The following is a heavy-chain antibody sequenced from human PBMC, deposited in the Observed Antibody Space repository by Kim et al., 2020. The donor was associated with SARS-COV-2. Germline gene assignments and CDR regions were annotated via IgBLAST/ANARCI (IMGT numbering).Heavy chain of an antibody. J-gene: IGHJ4*02. CDR3: ARSHYDVLTGYSTSFDL. D-gene: IGHD3-9*01. CDR1: GYTLTSNA. Sequence: ASVKVSCKASGYTLTSNAMNWVRQAPGQGLEWMGWINTNTGNPRYAQGFTGRFVFSLDTSVSTAYLQISSLKAEDTAVYYCARSHYDVLTGYSTSFDLWGQGTLVTVSS. V-gene: IGHV7-4-1*02. CDR2: INTNTGNP.